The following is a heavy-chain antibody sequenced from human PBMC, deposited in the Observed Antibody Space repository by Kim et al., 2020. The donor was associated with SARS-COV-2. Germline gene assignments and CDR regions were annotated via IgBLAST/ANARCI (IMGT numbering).Heavy chain of an antibody. V-gene: IGHV3-33*01. D-gene: IGHD6-13*01. CDR2: IWYDEKSE. Sequence: GGSLRRSCAASGFIFSNYGMHWVRQAPGKGLEWVAVIWYDEKSEYYADSVRGRFTISRDNSKDTVYLQMNSLRAGETAVYYCARALYHGTADAFDIWGQGTLATVAS. CDR3: ARALYHGTADAFDI. CDR1: GFIFSNYG. J-gene: IGHJ3*02.